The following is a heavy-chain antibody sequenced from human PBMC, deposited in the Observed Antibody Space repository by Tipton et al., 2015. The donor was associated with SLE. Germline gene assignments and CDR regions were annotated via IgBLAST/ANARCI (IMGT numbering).Heavy chain of an antibody. D-gene: IGHD3-10*01. CDR3: ARESWFSFDP. V-gene: IGHV3-7*01. CDR1: GFIFNQYY. Sequence: SLRLSCEASGFIFNQYYITWVRQAPGMGLEGVASVNQDGAMTFYVDSLRDRFTISRDNAKNSVYLQMDSLRAEDTALYYCARESWFSFDPWGQGTLVTVSS. CDR2: VNQDGAMT. J-gene: IGHJ5*02.